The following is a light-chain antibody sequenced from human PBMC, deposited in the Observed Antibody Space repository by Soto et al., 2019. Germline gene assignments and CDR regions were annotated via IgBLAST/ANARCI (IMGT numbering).Light chain of an antibody. J-gene: IGKJ1*01. CDR1: QDIGTW. CDR3: QQYHIYSWT. Sequence: DIQMTQSPSTLSASVGYRVTITCRASQDIGTWLAWYQQKPEKAPKVLIYRASHLESGVPSRFSASGSGTEFSLTINSLQADDFATYYCQQYHIYSWTFGQGTKVDIK. V-gene: IGKV1-5*03. CDR2: RAS.